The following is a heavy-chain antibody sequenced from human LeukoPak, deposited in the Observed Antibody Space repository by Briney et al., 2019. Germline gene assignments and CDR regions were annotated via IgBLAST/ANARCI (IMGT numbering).Heavy chain of an antibody. CDR2: ISYDGSNK. CDR3: AGGNYYYYYYYMDV. Sequence: PGGSLRLSCAASGFTFSSYGMHWGRQAPGKGLEWVAVISYDGSNKYYADSVKGRFTISRDNSKDTLYLQMNSLRAEDKAVYYCAGGNYYYYYYYMDVWGKGTTVTVSS. CDR1: GFTFSSYG. J-gene: IGHJ6*03. V-gene: IGHV3-30*03. D-gene: IGHD5-24*01.